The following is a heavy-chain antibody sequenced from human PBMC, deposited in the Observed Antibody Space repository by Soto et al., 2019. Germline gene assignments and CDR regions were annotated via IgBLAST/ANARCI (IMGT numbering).Heavy chain of an antibody. J-gene: IGHJ6*03. V-gene: IGHV5-51*01. CDR3: ARSIAAAGTFFNEGYYYYMDV. D-gene: IGHD6-13*01. CDR2: IYPGDSDT. CDR1: GYSFTSYW. Sequence: GASLKISCKGSGYSFTSYWIGWVRQMPGKGLEWMGIIYPGDSDTRYSPSFQGQVTISADKSISTAYLQWSSLKASDTAMYYCARSIAAAGTFFNEGYYYYMDVWGKGTTVTVSS.